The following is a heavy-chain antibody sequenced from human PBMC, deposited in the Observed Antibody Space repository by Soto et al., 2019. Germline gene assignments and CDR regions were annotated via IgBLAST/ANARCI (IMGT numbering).Heavy chain of an antibody. J-gene: IGHJ4*02. D-gene: IGHD6-19*01. V-gene: IGHV3-23*01. Sequence: EMQLLESGGASVQPGGSLRLSCAASGFSFGTFVMTWFRQAPGGGLEWVASITDSGYTASYAETVEGRFTVSRDNSKNKLHLQMNDLRAEDTATYYWAKNGQWLATPPDAWVQGTLVTVS. CDR3: AKNGQWLATPPDA. CDR1: GFSFGTFV. CDR2: ITDSGYTA.